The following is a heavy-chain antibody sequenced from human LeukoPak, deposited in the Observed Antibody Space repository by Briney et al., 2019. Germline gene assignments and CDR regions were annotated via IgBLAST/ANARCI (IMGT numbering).Heavy chain of an antibody. CDR1: GGTFSSYA. Sequence: ASVKVSCKASGGTFSSYAISWVRQAPGQGLEWMGGIIPIFGTANYAQKFQGRVTITADKSTSTAYMELSSLRSEDTAVYHCAPLPRCITMVRGVCPQEGFDPWGQGTLVTVSS. CDR3: APLPRCITMVRGVCPQEGFDP. V-gene: IGHV1-69*06. CDR2: IIPIFGTA. D-gene: IGHD3-10*01. J-gene: IGHJ5*02.